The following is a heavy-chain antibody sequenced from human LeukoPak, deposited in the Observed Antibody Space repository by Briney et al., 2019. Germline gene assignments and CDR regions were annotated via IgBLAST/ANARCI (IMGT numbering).Heavy chain of an antibody. CDR1: GFTFSSYA. CDR3: AKDREGLSSGYDLEYFDY. Sequence: GGSLRLSCAASGFTFSSYAMSWVRQAPGKGLEWVSVISGSGGSTDYADSVKGRFTISRDNSKNTLFLQMNSLRAEDTAVYYCAKDREGLSSGYDLEYFDYWGQGTLVTVSS. J-gene: IGHJ4*02. D-gene: IGHD5-12*01. V-gene: IGHV3-23*01. CDR2: ISGSGGST.